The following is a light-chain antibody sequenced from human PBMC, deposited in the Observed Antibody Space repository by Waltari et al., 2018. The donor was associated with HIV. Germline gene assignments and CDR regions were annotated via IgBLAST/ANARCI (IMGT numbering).Light chain of an antibody. Sequence: QSVLTQPPSVSGAPGQRVTIPCTGNTSNIGAGYDVHWYQQLPGTAPKLLLYGNAKRRSAVPDRFSGPTAGTSASRAITGLRAGDECDYYCQSYDISLRGVIFGGGTKLTV. CDR2: GNA. CDR1: TSNIGAGYD. V-gene: IGLV1-40*01. J-gene: IGLJ2*01. CDR3: QSYDISLRGVI.